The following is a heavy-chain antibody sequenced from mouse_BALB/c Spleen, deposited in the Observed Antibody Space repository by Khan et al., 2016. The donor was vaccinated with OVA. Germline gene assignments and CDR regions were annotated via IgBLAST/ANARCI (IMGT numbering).Heavy chain of an antibody. D-gene: IGHD1-1*01. CDR2: INPNNGGT. CDR3: TRGGYGSPFAY. V-gene: IGHV1S81*02. J-gene: IGHJ3*01. Sequence: QVQLKQSEAELVKPGASVKLSCKASGYTFTSFYMYWVKQRPGQGLEWIGEINPNNGGTNVNEKFKSKATLTVDKSSSTAYMELSSLTSEDSAVYYCTRGGYGSPFAYWGQGTLVTVSA. CDR1: GYTFTSFY.